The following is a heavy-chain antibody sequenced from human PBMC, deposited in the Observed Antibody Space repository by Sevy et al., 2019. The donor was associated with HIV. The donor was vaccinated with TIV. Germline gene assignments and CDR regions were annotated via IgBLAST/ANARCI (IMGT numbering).Heavy chain of an antibody. CDR2: ISFSSNYI. V-gene: IGHV3-21*01. CDR3: VRDRDTSWFWFDP. CDR1: GFTFNSYT. D-gene: IGHD2-2*01. Sequence: GGSLRLSCAASGFTFNSYTMNWVRQAPGKGLEWVSSISFSSNYIYYADSVKGRFTISRDNAQNSLYLQMNSLRAEDTAIYYCVRDRDTSWFWFDPWGQGTLVAVSS. J-gene: IGHJ5*02.